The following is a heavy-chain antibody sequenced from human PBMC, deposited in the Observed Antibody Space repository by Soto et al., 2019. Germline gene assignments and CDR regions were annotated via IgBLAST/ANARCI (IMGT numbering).Heavy chain of an antibody. CDR1: GFTFSDYA. CDR2: ISYDGSNK. Sequence: QVQVVESGGGVVQPGRSLRLSCAASGFTFSDYAMHWVRQAPGKGLEWVTLISYDGSNKLYADSVKGRFTISRDNSKNTLYLQMISLRAEDTAVYYCARSGGYSGYDWGDYWGQGTLVIVSS. V-gene: IGHV3-30*03. D-gene: IGHD5-12*01. J-gene: IGHJ4*02. CDR3: ARSGGYSGYDWGDY.